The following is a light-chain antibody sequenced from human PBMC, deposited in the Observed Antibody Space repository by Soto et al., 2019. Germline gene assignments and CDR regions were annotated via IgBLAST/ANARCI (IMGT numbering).Light chain of an antibody. CDR2: GAS. J-gene: IGKJ1*01. V-gene: IGKV3-20*01. CDR3: HQYGSSPWT. CDR1: ETVRSN. Sequence: VMTQSPDTLSVSPGERATLSCRASETVRSNLAWYQQKPGQSPRLLIYGASSRTTGIPDTFSGSGSGTDFTLTISRLEPEDFAVYYCHQYGSSPWTFGQGTKVDI.